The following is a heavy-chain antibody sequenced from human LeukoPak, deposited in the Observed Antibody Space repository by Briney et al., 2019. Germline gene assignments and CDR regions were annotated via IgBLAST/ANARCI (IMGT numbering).Heavy chain of an antibody. CDR3: ARVREIAVAGTAGY. Sequence: ASVKVSCKASGYTFTGYYMHWVRQAPGQGLEGMGWINPNSGGTNYAQKFQGRVTMTRDTAISTAYMELSRLRSDDTAVYYCARVREIAVAGTAGYWGQGTLVTVSS. J-gene: IGHJ4*02. D-gene: IGHD6-19*01. CDR2: INPNSGGT. V-gene: IGHV1-2*02. CDR1: GYTFTGYY.